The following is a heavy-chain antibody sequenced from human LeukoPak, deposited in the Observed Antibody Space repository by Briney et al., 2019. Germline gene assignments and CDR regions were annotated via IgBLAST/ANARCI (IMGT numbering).Heavy chain of an antibody. CDR2: INHSGST. CDR1: GGSFSGYY. CDR3: ARGAPWFDP. J-gene: IGHJ5*02. Sequence: SETLSLTCAVYGGSFSGYYWSWIRQPPGKGVEWIGKINHSGSTNYNPSLKSRVTISVDTSRSQFSLKLSSATAADTAVYYCARGAPWFDPWGQGTLVTVSS. V-gene: IGHV4-34*01.